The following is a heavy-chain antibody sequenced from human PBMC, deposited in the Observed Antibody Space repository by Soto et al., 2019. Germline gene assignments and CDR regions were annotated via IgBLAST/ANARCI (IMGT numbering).Heavy chain of an antibody. V-gene: IGHV1-18*01. CDR2: ICSYNGNT. D-gene: IGHD3-9*01. Sequence: ASVKVSCKASGYTFSSYAISWVRQAPGQRLEWMGWICSYNGNTNYAHNLQGRVTMTTDTSTSTVYMELRSLRSDDTAVYYCARDLTGTPVYWGQGTLVTVSS. CDR1: GYTFSSYA. CDR3: ARDLTGTPVY. J-gene: IGHJ4*02.